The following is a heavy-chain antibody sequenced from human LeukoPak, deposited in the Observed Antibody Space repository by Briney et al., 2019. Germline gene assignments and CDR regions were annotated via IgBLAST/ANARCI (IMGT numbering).Heavy chain of an antibody. CDR2: IYYSGST. J-gene: IGHJ2*01. Sequence: SQTLSLTCTVSGGSVSSGGYYWSWIRQHPGKGLEWIGYIYYSGSTYYNPSLKSRVTISVDTSKNQFSLKLSSVTAADTAVYYCARAKIGWQSARHWYFDLWGRGTLVTVSS. CDR1: GGSVSSGGYY. V-gene: IGHV4-31*03. D-gene: IGHD5-24*01. CDR3: ARAKIGWQSARHWYFDL.